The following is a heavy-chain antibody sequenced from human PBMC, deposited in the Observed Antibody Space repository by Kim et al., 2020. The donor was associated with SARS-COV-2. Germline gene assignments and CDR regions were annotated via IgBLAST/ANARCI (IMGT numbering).Heavy chain of an antibody. CDR3: ARIEVFDFDY. J-gene: IGHJ4*02. D-gene: IGHD2-21*01. Sequence: RQSPGKGLEWIEEINHSGNTNYNPSLKSRVTISVDTTKNQFTLKLSSVTAADTAVYYCARIEVFDFDYWGQGTLVTVSA. V-gene: IGHV4-34*01. CDR2: INHSGNT.